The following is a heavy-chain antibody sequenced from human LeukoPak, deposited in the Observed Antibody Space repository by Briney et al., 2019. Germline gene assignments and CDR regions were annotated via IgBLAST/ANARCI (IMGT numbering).Heavy chain of an antibody. V-gene: IGHV3-7*01. CDR3: ARRLGLRDY. CDR2: IKQDGSEK. J-gene: IGHJ4*02. CDR1: GFTFSSYW. D-gene: IGHD6-25*01. Sequence: GGSLRLSCAASGFTFSSYWTSWVRQAPGKGLEWVANIKQDGSEKYYVDSVKGRFTISRDNAKNSLYLQMNSLRAEDTAVYYCARRLGLRDYWGQGTLVTVSS.